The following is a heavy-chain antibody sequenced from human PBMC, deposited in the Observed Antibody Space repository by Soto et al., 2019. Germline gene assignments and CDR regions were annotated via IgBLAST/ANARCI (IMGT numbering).Heavy chain of an antibody. D-gene: IGHD1-26*01. V-gene: IGHV1-69*08. CDR1: GDTFSSST. CDR3: ARERSGSSDY. Sequence: QVQLVQSGAEVKKPGSSVKVSCKASGDTFSSSTLSWVRQGPGQGLEWMGRIIPIVGIANYAQKFQGRITINADKSTYTVDMELSSLKSEDTAVYYCARERSGSSDYWGQGTLVTVSS. J-gene: IGHJ4*02. CDR2: IIPIVGIA.